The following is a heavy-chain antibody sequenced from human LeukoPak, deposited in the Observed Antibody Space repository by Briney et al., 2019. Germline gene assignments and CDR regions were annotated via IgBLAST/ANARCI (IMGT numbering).Heavy chain of an antibody. Sequence: ASVKVSCKASGYTFTSYGISWVRQAPGQGLEWMGWISAYNGNTNYAQKLQGRVTMTTDTSTSTAYMELRSLRSDDTAVYYCAREGSDSDPYYYYYGTDVWGQGTTVTVSS. J-gene: IGHJ6*02. CDR3: AREGSDSDPYYYYYGTDV. D-gene: IGHD3-10*01. CDR2: ISAYNGNT. V-gene: IGHV1-18*01. CDR1: GYTFTSYG.